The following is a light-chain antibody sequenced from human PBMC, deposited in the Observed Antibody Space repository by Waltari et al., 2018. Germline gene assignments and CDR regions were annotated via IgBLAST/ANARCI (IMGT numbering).Light chain of an antibody. V-gene: IGLV2-18*02. CDR1: SGDIGSYDL. CDR2: EVI. CDR3: SSFTSSITVV. Sequence: QSALTQPPSVSGSPGQSVTISCSGTSGDIGSYDLVPWYQQPPGTAPKLIIYEVINRPSGVPDRFSGSKSGNTASLTISGLQAEDEADYYCSSFTSSITVVFGGGTKLTVL. J-gene: IGLJ2*01.